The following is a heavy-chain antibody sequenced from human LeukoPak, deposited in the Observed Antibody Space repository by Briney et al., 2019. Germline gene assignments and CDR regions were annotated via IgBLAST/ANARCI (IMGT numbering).Heavy chain of an antibody. D-gene: IGHD3-10*01. CDR3: ARDDGYYGSGSYYAIDY. V-gene: IGHV3-21*06. CDR1: GFTVSSNY. CDR2: ISSSSSYI. J-gene: IGHJ4*02. Sequence: GGPLRLSCAASGFTVSSNYMSWVRQAPGKGLEWVSSISSSSSYIYYADSMKGRFTISRDNAKNSLYLQMNSLRAEDTAVYYCARDDGYYGSGSYYAIDYWGQGTLVTVSS.